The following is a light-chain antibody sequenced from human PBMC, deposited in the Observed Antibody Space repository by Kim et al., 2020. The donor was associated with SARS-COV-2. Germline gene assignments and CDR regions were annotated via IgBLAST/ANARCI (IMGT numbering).Light chain of an antibody. V-gene: IGKV1-33*01. CDR2: DAS. CDR1: QDISNH. J-gene: IGKJ2*01. CDR3: PHYNNAPPYP. Sequence: DIQMTQSPSSLSASAGDRVTITCQASQDISNHVNWYQQKPGKAPKILIYDASKLETGVPSRFSGRKSGTDFTFTISSLHPEDIATYYCPHYNNAPPYPFGQGTKLEI.